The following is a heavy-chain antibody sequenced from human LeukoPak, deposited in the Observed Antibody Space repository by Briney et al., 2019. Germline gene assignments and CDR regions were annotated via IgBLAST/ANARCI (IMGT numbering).Heavy chain of an antibody. J-gene: IGHJ5*02. CDR3: ARDSVYSSSSFRNWFDP. D-gene: IGHD6-6*01. V-gene: IGHV4-4*07. Sequence: SETLSLTCTVSGGSISSYYWSWIRQPAGKGLEWIGRIYTSGSTNYNPSLKSRVTMSVDTSKNQFSLKLSSVTAADTAVYYCARDSVYSSSSFRNWFDPWGQGTLVTVSS. CDR2: IYTSGST. CDR1: GGSISSYY.